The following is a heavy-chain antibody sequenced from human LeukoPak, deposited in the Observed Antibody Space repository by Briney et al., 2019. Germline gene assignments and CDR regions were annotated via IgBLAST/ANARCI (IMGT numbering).Heavy chain of an antibody. Sequence: PSETLSLTCAVYGGSFSGYYWSWIRQPPGKGLEWIGEINHSGSTNYNPSLKSRVTISVDTSKNQFSLKLSSVTAADTAVYYCARRVTGTPGYFQHWGQGTLVTVSS. V-gene: IGHV4-34*01. D-gene: IGHD1-7*01. CDR2: INHSGST. J-gene: IGHJ1*01. CDR1: GGSFSGYY. CDR3: ARRVTGTPGYFQH.